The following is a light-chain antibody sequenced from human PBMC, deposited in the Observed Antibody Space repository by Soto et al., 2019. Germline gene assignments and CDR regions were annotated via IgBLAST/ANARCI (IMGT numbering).Light chain of an antibody. CDR3: QQSYSTHYN. CDR2: AAS. CDR1: QSISSY. V-gene: IGKV1-39*01. Sequence: DIQMTQSPSSLSASVGDRVTITCRASQSISSYLNWYQQKPGKAPKLLIYAASSLQSGVPSRFSGSGSGTDFTLTISSLQPEDFATYYCQQSYSTHYNFGQGTKLEIK. J-gene: IGKJ2*01.